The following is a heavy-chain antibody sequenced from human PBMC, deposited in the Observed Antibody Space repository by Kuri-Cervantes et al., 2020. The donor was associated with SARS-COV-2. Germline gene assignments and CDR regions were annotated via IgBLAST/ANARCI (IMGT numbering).Heavy chain of an antibody. CDR2: LNHSGST. CDR3: AREPYSSGWMEL. D-gene: IGHD6-19*01. CDR1: GGSFSGYY. V-gene: IGHV4-34*01. J-gene: IGHJ2*01. Sequence: SETRSLTCAVYGGSFSGYYWSWIRQPPGKELEWIGELNHSGSTNYNPSLKSRVTISLDTSKNQFSLKLSSVTAADTAVYYCAREPYSSGWMELWGRGTLVTVSS.